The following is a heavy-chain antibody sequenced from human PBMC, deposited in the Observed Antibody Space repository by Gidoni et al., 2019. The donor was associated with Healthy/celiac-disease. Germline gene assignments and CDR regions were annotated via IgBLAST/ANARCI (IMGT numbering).Heavy chain of an antibody. CDR3: AKDSKDYYDIFDY. Sequence: QVQLVLSARGVVHPWRSLRLSCAASGVTPSRYGIHWVRQAPGKGLEWVAVISYDGSNKYYADSVKGRFTISRDNSKNTLYLQMNSLRAEDTAVYYCAKDSKDYYDIFDYWGQGTLVTVSS. CDR1: GVTPSRYG. J-gene: IGHJ4*02. D-gene: IGHD3-22*01. V-gene: IGHV3-30*18. CDR2: ISYDGSNK.